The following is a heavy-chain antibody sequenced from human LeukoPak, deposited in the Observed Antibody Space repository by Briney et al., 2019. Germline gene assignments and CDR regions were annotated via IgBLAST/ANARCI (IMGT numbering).Heavy chain of an antibody. CDR1: GYTFTSYD. Sequence: GASVKVSRKASGYTFTSYDINWVRQATGQGLEWMGWMNPNSGNTGYAQKFQGRVTMTRNTSISTAYMELSSLRSEDTAVYCCARALGYSSALSFDPWGQGTLVTVSS. D-gene: IGHD6-19*01. J-gene: IGHJ5*02. V-gene: IGHV1-8*01. CDR2: MNPNSGNT. CDR3: ARALGYSSALSFDP.